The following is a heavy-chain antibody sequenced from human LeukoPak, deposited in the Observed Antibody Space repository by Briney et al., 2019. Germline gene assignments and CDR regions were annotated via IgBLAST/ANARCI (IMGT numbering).Heavy chain of an antibody. CDR3: VPFGELSPPFDY. D-gene: IGHD3-10*01. CDR1: GYTFTGYY. Sequence: ASVKVSCKASGYTFTGYYMHWVRQAPGQGLEWMGWINPNSGGTNYAQKFQARVTMTRDTSISTAYMELSRLRSDDTAVYYCVPFGELSPPFDYWGQGTLVTVSS. J-gene: IGHJ4*02. V-gene: IGHV1-2*02. CDR2: INPNSGGT.